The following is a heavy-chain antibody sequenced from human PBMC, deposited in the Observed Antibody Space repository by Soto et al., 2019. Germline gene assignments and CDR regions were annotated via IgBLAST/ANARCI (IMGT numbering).Heavy chain of an antibody. Sequence: PSETLSLTCTVSGGSISSYYWSWIRQPPGKGLEWIGYIYYSGSTNYNPSLKSRVTISVDTSKNQFSLKLSSVTAADTAVYYCARVARRYGGNSRGAFDIWGQGTMVTVSS. J-gene: IGHJ3*02. V-gene: IGHV4-59*01. CDR2: IYYSGST. CDR1: GGSISSYY. D-gene: IGHD2-21*02. CDR3: ARVARRYGGNSRGAFDI.